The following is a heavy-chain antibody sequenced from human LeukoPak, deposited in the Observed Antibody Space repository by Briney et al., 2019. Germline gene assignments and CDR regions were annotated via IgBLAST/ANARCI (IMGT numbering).Heavy chain of an antibody. CDR3: ALYSSSSDY. Sequence: SETLSLTCTVSGGSTSSYYWSWIRQPPGKGLEWIGFICDSGSTYYNPSLKSRVTISVDTSKNQFSLKLSSVTAADTAMYYCALYSSSSDYWGQGTLVTVSS. J-gene: IGHJ4*02. V-gene: IGHV4-59*01. D-gene: IGHD6-6*01. CDR2: ICDSGST. CDR1: GGSTSSYY.